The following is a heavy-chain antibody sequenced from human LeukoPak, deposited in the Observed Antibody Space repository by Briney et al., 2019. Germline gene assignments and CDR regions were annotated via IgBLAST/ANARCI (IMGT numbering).Heavy chain of an antibody. CDR2: ISSSSSII. D-gene: IGHD2-15*01. J-gene: IGHJ6*03. CDR1: GFTFSGYS. CDR3: ARVVEATRPYMDV. Sequence: PGGSLRLSCAASGFTFSGYSMNWVRQAPGKGLEWVSYISSSSSIIYYVDSVKGRFTISRDNAKNSLYLQMNSLRAEDTAVYYCARVVEATRPYMDVWGKGTTVTVSS. V-gene: IGHV3-48*04.